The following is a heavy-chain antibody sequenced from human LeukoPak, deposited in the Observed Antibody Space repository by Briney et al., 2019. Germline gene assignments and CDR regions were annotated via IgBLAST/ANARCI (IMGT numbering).Heavy chain of an antibody. CDR3: AKERGWSFYFDS. D-gene: IGHD6-19*01. V-gene: IGHV3-74*01. CDR2: INSDGSST. CDR1: GFTFSSSW. J-gene: IGHJ4*02. Sequence: GGSLRLSCAASGFTFSSSWMHWVRHAPGKGLVWVARINSDGSSTNYADSVKGRSTISRDNANNTLYLYISSLRAEDAAFYYCAKERGWSFYFDSWGQGTLVTVSS.